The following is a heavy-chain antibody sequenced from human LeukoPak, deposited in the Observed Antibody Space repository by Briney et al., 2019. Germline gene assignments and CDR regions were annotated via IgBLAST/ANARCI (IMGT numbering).Heavy chain of an antibody. CDR1: GFTFNDYA. J-gene: IGHJ4*02. CDR3: TYDNSPGGLEY. Sequence: PGGSLRLSCAASGFTFNDYAMHWVRRAPGKGLEWVSGIFGKNGAKGHADSVKGRFTISRDNANNSLYLQMNSLRPDDTALYCCTYDNSPGGLEYWGQGTLVTVSS. D-gene: IGHD2-8*02. CDR2: IFGKNGAK. V-gene: IGHV3-9*01.